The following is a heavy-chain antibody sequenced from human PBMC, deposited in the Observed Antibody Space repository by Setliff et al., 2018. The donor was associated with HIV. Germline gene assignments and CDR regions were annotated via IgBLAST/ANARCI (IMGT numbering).Heavy chain of an antibody. D-gene: IGHD2-15*01. CDR1: GSNFATYW. V-gene: IGHV5-51*01. Sequence: GESLKISCKTPGSNFATYWVGWVRQMPGKGLEWLGILYFGDSDPKYNPSFEGQVTISADKSIKTAFLQWRSLETSDTAIYYCARGRGGYFGGGRYYNLPYFDSWGQGTLVTVSS. J-gene: IGHJ4*02. CDR2: LYFGDSDP. CDR3: ARGRGGYFGGGRYYNLPYFDS.